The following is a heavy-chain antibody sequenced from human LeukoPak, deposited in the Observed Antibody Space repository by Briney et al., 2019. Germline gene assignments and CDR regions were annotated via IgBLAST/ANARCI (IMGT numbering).Heavy chain of an antibody. J-gene: IGHJ6*03. D-gene: IGHD6-6*01. CDR3: ARWSGSVTARNYYYYMDV. CDR1: GGSITSDSYY. V-gene: IGHV4-39*07. CDR2: IYYSGSA. Sequence: SETLSLTCTVSGGSITSDSYYWGWIRQPPGKGLEYIGNIYYSGSAYYNPSLKSRVTISVDTSKNQFSLSVSSVTAADTAVYYCARWSGSVTARNYYYYMDVWGEGTTVTVSS.